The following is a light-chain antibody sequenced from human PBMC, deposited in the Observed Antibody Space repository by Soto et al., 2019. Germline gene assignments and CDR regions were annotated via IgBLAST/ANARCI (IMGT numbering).Light chain of an antibody. CDR1: QDTSNY. CDR3: QQYDNLFFS. V-gene: IGKV1-33*01. CDR2: DVF. J-gene: IGKJ4*01. Sequence: DIQMTQSLFSLSASVGDRVIITCQASQDTSNYLNWYQKKPGKAPKLLIYDVFNLEAGVPSRFSGSGSGTDFTLNISSLQPEDIATYYSQQYDNLFFSFGGGTRVEIK.